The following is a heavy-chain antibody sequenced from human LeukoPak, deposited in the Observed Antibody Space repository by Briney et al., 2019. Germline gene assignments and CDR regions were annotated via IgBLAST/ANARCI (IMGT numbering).Heavy chain of an antibody. CDR2: IIPILGIA. Sequence: SVKVSCKASGGTFSSYAISWVRQAPGQGLEWMGRIIPILGIANCAQKFQGRVTITADKSTSTAYMELSSLRSEDTAVYYCARDTNRGYSSWGQGTTVTVSS. CDR1: GGTFSSYA. CDR3: ARDTNRGYSS. J-gene: IGHJ6*02. V-gene: IGHV1-69*04. D-gene: IGHD5-18*01.